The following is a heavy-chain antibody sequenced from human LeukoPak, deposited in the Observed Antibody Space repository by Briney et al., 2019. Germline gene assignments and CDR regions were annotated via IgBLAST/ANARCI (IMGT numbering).Heavy chain of an antibody. Sequence: GGSLRLSCAASGFTFSRYWMSWVRQAPGMGLEWVANIKQDGSEKYYVDSVKGRFTISRDNAKNSLYLQMNSLRAEDTAVYYCAKVLSLRDSDWVLYVDYWGQGTLVTVSS. J-gene: IGHJ4*02. CDR3: AKVLSLRDSDWVLYVDY. CDR1: GFTFSRYW. D-gene: IGHD3-9*01. CDR2: IKQDGSEK. V-gene: IGHV3-7*03.